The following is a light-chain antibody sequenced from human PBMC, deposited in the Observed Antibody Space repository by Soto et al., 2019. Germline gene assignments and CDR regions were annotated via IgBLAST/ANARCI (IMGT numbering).Light chain of an antibody. CDR1: QSVSSSY. J-gene: IGKJ1*01. CDR3: QQYGSSPWT. Sequence: EIVLTQSPGTLSLSPGERATLSCRASQSVSSSYLAWYQQKPGQAPRLLIYGASSRATGIPDRFSGSGSETDFTLTISRLEAEDFAVYYCQQYGSSPWTFGQGPKGEIK. V-gene: IGKV3-20*01. CDR2: GAS.